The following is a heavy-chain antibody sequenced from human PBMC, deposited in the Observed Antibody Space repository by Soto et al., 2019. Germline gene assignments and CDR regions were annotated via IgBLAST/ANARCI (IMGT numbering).Heavy chain of an antibody. V-gene: IGHV3-21*01. D-gene: IGHD4-17*01. CDR2: ISSSSSYI. J-gene: IGHJ3*02. Sequence: GGSLRLSCAASGFTFRSYSMNWVRQAPGKGLEWVSSISSSSSYIYYADSVKGRFTISRDNAKNSLYLQMNSLRAEDTAVYYCARVLGDYGDDAFDIWGQGTMVTVSS. CDR3: ARVLGDYGDDAFDI. CDR1: GFTFRSYS.